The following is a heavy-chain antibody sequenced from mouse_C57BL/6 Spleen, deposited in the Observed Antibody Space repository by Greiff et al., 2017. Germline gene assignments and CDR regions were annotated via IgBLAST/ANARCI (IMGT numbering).Heavy chain of an antibody. Sequence: EVQLQQSGAELVRPGSSVKMSCKTSGYTFTSYGINWVKQRPGQGLEWIGYIYLGNGYTEYNEKFKGKATLTSDTSSSTAYMQLSSLTSEDSAIYYCARRSNYEGAWFAYWGQGTLVTVSA. V-gene: IGHV1-58*01. J-gene: IGHJ3*01. D-gene: IGHD2-5*01. CDR1: GYTFTSYG. CDR2: IYLGNGYT. CDR3: ARRSNYEGAWFAY.